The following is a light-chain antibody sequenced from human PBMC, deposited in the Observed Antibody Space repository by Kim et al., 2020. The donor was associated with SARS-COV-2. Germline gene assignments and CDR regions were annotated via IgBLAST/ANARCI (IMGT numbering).Light chain of an antibody. CDR3: QAWDSSTASYV. CDR1: KLGDNY. Sequence: PVQTASLPCSGDKLGDNYACWYQQTPGQSPVLFIYQDTKRPSWIPDRFSGSNSGNTATLTISGTQAMDEADYYCQAWDSSTASYVFGTGTKVTVL. CDR2: QDT. V-gene: IGLV3-1*01. J-gene: IGLJ1*01.